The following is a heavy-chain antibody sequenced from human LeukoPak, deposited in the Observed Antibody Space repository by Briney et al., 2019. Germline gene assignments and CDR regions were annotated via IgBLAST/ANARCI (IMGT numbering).Heavy chain of an antibody. V-gene: IGHV6-1*01. Sequence: SQTLSLTCAISGDSVSSNSVTWNWIRQSPSRGLEWLVRTYYRSTWYNDYAVSVRGRITVNPDTSKNQFPLHLNSVTPEDTAVYYCARRLTQYDCFDPWGQGILVTVSS. J-gene: IGHJ5*02. CDR2: TYYRSTWYN. D-gene: IGHD2-2*01. CDR3: ARRLTQYDCFDP. CDR1: GDSVSSNSVT.